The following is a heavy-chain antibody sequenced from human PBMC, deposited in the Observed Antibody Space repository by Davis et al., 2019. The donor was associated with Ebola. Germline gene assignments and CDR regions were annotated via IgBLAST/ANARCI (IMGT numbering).Heavy chain of an antibody. D-gene: IGHD6-13*01. CDR3: ARGGSSSWYYPNY. V-gene: IGHV4-4*02. CDR2: IYHSGST. J-gene: IGHJ4*02. Sequence: SETLSLTCAVSGGSISSSNWWSWVRQPPGKGLEWIGEIYHSGSTNYNPSLKSRVTISVDTSKNQFSLKLSSVTAADTAVYYCARGGSSSWYYPNYWGQGTLVTVSS. CDR1: GGSISSSNW.